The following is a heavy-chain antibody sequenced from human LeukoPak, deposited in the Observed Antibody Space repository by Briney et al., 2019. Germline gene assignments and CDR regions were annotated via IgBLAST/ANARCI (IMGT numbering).Heavy chain of an antibody. CDR2: IYYSGST. CDR1: GGSISSGDYY. J-gene: IGHJ4*02. Sequence: PSETLSLTCTVSGGSISSGDYYWSWIRQPPGKGLEWIGYIYYSGSTYYNPSLKSRVTILVDTSKNQFSLKLSSVTAADTAVYYCARDSTGYSNPFDYWGQGTLVTVSS. CDR3: ARDSTGYSNPFDY. V-gene: IGHV4-30-4*01. D-gene: IGHD3-9*01.